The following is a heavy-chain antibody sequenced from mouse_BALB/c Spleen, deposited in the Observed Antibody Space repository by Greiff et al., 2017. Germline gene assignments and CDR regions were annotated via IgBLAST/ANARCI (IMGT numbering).Heavy chain of an antibody. V-gene: IGHV6-6*02. J-gene: IGHJ4*01. CDR1: GFTFSSFG. Sequence: DVMLVESGGGLVQPGGSRKLSCAASGFTFSSFGMHWVRQAPEKGLEWVAEIRLKSNNYATHYAESVKGRFTISRDDSKSSVYLQMNNLRAEDTGIYYCTRIYYDYDDAMDYWGQGTSVTVSS. CDR3: TRIYYDYDDAMDY. D-gene: IGHD2-4*01. CDR2: IRLKSNNYAT.